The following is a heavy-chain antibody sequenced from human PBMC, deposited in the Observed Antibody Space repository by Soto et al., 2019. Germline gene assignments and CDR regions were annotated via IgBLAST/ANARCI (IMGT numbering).Heavy chain of an antibody. CDR1: GYTFDDYG. V-gene: IGHV3-20*01. J-gene: IGHJ6*03. D-gene: IGHD4-17*01. Sequence: EVQLVESGGGVVRPGGSLRLSCAASGYTFDDYGMSWVRQAPRKGLEWVSGINWNGGSTGYADSVKGRFTISRDNAKNSLYLQMNSLRAEDTALYHCARGNYGDPEYYYYMDVWGKGTTVTVSS. CDR2: INWNGGST. CDR3: ARGNYGDPEYYYYMDV.